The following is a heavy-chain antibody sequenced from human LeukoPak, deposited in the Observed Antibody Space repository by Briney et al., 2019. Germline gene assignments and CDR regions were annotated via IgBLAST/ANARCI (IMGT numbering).Heavy chain of an antibody. V-gene: IGHV3-21*06. CDR3: ARDQRLYDYWSGLLDM. CDR1: GFTFSSYS. Sequence: GGSLRLSCAASGFTFSSYSMNWVRQAPGKGLEWVSSMSSTSKYIYYADSVKGRFTISRDNSKNTLYLQMNSLRAEDTAVYYCARDQRLYDYWSGLLDMWGQGTMVTVSS. CDR2: MSSTSKYI. D-gene: IGHD3-3*01. J-gene: IGHJ3*02.